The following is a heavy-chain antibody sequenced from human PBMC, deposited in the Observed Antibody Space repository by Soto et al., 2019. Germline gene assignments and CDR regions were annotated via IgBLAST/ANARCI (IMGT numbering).Heavy chain of an antibody. CDR1: GFTFSNYD. Sequence: EVQLVESGGGLVQPGGSLRLSCAASGFTFSNYDMYWVRQAAGKGLEWVSGIGTAGDTYYSGSVKGRFTMSRENAKNSVYLQMNSLSAGDTAVYYCTRGAQGFDYWGQGTLVTVSS. CDR3: TRGAQGFDY. J-gene: IGHJ4*02. CDR2: IGTAGDT. V-gene: IGHV3-13*04.